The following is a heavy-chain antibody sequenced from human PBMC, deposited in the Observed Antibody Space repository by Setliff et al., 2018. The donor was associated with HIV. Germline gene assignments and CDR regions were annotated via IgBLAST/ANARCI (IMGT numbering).Heavy chain of an antibody. J-gene: IGHJ4*02. Sequence: GGSLRLSCAASGFTFSNFWMDWVRQAPGKGLEWVGFIRSKAYGATAEYAASVKGRLTISRDDSKSIAYLHMNNLKTEDTAVYYCTRFLRKRGYNYGLDYWGQGTLVTVSS. D-gene: IGHD5-18*01. V-gene: IGHV3-49*04. CDR3: TRFLRKRGYNYGLDY. CDR2: IRSKAYGATA. CDR1: GFTFSNFW.